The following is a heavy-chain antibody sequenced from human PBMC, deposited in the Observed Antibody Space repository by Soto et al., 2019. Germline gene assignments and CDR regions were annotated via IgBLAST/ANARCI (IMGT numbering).Heavy chain of an antibody. Sequence: SVKVSCKASGGTFSSYAISWVRQAPGQGLEWMGGIIPIFGTANYAQKFQGRVTITADESTSTAYMELSSLRSEDTAVYYCARKGSGSYFPNWFDPWGQGTLVTVSS. CDR3: ARKGSGSYFPNWFDP. V-gene: IGHV1-69*13. J-gene: IGHJ5*02. CDR1: GGTFSSYA. D-gene: IGHD3-10*01. CDR2: IIPIFGTA.